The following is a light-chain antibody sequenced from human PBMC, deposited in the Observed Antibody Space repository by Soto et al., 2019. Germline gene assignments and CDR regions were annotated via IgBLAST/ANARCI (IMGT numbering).Light chain of an antibody. CDR2: DAS. J-gene: IGKJ5*01. CDR3: QQRSTWPGT. V-gene: IGKV3-11*01. Sequence: EIVMTQSPATLSLSPGDRATLSCRARQSVSSYLAWYQQKPGKAPRLLIYDASNRATGIPARFSGSGSGTEFTLTISSLEPEDFAVYYCQQRSTWPGTFGKGTRLEIK. CDR1: QSVSSY.